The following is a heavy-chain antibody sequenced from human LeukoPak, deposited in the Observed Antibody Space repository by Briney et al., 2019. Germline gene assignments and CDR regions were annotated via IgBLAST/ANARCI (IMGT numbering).Heavy chain of an antibody. Sequence: ASVKVSCKASGYTFTGYYMHWVRQAPGQGLEWMGWINPNSGGTNYAQKFQGWVTMTRDTSISTAYMELSRLRSDDTAVYYCARDLGAPTTVTPPYYYYGMDVWGKGTTVTVSS. CDR1: GYTFTGYY. CDR3: ARDLGAPTTVTPPYYYYGMDV. V-gene: IGHV1-2*04. J-gene: IGHJ6*04. D-gene: IGHD4-17*01. CDR2: INPNSGGT.